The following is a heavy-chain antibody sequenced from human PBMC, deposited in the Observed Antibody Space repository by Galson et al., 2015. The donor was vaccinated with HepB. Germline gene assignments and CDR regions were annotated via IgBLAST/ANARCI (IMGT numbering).Heavy chain of an antibody. V-gene: IGHV3-11*01. CDR2: ISSSGSTI. J-gene: IGHJ3*02. CDR3: ARDPDYYGSGSYLPAFDI. Sequence: SLRLSCAASGFTFSDYYMSWIRQAPGKGLEWVSYISSSGSTIYYADSVKGRFTISRDNAKNSLYLQMNSLRAEDTAVYYCARDPDYYGSGSYLPAFDIWGQGTMVTVSS. D-gene: IGHD3-10*01. CDR1: GFTFSDYY.